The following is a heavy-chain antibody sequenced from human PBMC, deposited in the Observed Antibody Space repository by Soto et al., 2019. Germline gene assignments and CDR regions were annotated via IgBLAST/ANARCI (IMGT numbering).Heavy chain of an antibody. CDR3: ARQSSGHSYGALDYYSGMGG. CDR1: GYSFTSYW. J-gene: IGHJ6*02. Sequence: GESLKISCKGSGYSFTSYWIGWVRQMPGKGLEWMGIIYPGDSDTRYSPSFQGQVTILADKSISTAYLQWSSLKASDTAMYYCARQSSGHSYGALDYYSGMGGWGQGTRSTVSS. V-gene: IGHV5-51*01. D-gene: IGHD5-18*01. CDR2: IYPGDSDT.